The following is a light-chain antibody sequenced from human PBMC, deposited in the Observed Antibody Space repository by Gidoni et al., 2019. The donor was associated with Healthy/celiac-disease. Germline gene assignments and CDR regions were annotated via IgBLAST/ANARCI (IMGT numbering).Light chain of an antibody. J-gene: IGKJ2*01. CDR1: QSICSY. CDR3: QQSNSTPHT. CDR2: AAS. V-gene: IGKV1-39*01. Sequence: DIQMTHSPSSLSVSVGDRVTITCRASQSICSYFNWYQQKPGKAPKLLIYAASSLQSGVPSRFSGSGSGTDFTLTISSLQPEDFATYYCQQSNSTPHTFGQGTKLEIK.